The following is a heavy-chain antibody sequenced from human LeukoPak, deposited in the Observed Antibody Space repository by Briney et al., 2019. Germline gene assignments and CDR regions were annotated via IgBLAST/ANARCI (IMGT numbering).Heavy chain of an antibody. CDR3: ARLHSGFYYYGMDV. J-gene: IGHJ6*02. Sequence: SETLSLTCTVSGGSISSYYWSWIRQPPGKGLEWIGEINHSGSTNYNPSLKSRVTISVDTSKNQFSLKLSSVTAADTAVYYCARLHSGFYYYGMDVWGQGTTVTVSS. D-gene: IGHD3-3*02. CDR1: GGSISSYY. CDR2: INHSGST. V-gene: IGHV4-34*01.